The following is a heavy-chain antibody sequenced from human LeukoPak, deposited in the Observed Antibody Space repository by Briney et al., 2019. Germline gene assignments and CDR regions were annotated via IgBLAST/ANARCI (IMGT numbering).Heavy chain of an antibody. Sequence: PGGSLRLSCAASGFTFDDYAMHWVRQAPGKGLEWVSGISWNSGSIGYADSVKGRFTISRDNAKTSLYLQMKIRRAEDMALYHCAKGYCSRTSCYCDYWGQGTLVTVSS. D-gene: IGHD2-2*01. V-gene: IGHV3-9*03. CDR1: GFTFDDYA. CDR3: AKGYCSRTSCYCDY. CDR2: ISWNSGSI. J-gene: IGHJ4*02.